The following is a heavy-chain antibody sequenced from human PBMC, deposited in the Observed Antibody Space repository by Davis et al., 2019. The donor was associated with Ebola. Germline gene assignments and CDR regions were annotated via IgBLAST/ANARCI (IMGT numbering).Heavy chain of an antibody. CDR3: AKDATGYSYGSYYYYYYGMDV. D-gene: IGHD5-18*01. CDR1: GFTFSSYG. CDR2: IWYDGSNK. J-gene: IGHJ6*02. V-gene: IGHV3-30*02. Sequence: GGSLRLSCAASGFTFSSYGMHWVRQAPGKGLKWVAVIWYDGSNKYYADSVKGRFTISRDNSKNTLYLQMNSLRAEDTAVYYCAKDATGYSYGSYYYYYYGMDVWGQGTTVTVSS.